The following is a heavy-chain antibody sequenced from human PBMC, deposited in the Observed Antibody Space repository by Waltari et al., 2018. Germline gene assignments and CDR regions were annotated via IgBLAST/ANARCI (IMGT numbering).Heavy chain of an antibody. CDR3: ARRQLGGPFDP. J-gene: IGHJ5*02. CDR2: IIPIFGTAP. CDR1: GSTFGSYG. V-gene: IGHV1-69*12. D-gene: IGHD3-16*01. Sequence: QVQLVQSGAEVKKPGSSVTVSCKASGSTFGSYGITWVRQAPGEGLEWMGGIIPIFGTAPNYAQKFQGRLTVTADESTATVYMDLSGLRSDDTAVYYCARRQLGGPFDPWGQGTLVSVSS.